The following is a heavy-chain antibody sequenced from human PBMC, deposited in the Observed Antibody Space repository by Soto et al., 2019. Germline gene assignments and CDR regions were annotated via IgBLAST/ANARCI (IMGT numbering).Heavy chain of an antibody. V-gene: IGHV1-8*01. CDR1: GYTFITYD. CDR3: ARRKERSGPHYFDS. CDR2: MNPYNGNA. D-gene: IGHD1-1*01. J-gene: IGHJ4*02. Sequence: QVQLVQSGAEVKKPGASVKVSCKASGYTFITYDINWVRQAPGQGLEWMGWMNPYNGNAGYAQKFPGRVTMTRNTSISTAYMELTSLKSNATAVYFCARRKERSGPHYFDSWGQGTLVTVSS.